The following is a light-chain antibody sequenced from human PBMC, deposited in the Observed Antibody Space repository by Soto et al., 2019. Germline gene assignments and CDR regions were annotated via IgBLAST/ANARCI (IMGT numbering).Light chain of an antibody. CDR2: DAY. J-gene: IGKJ5*01. Sequence: DIQMNQSTSSLSASVGDKITITCQASQDISNYLNWYQQKPGKAPKVLIYDAYNLGTGVPSRFSGSGSGTDFTLTISSIEPEDFAVYYCQQGSNWPRTFGQGTRLEI. CDR1: QDISNY. CDR3: QQGSNWPRT. V-gene: IGKV1-33*01.